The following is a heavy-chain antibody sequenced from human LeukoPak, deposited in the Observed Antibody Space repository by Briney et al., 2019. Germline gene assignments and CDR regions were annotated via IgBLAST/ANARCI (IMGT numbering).Heavy chain of an antibody. V-gene: IGHV3-66*02. J-gene: IGHJ5*02. CDR1: GFTVSSNY. Sequence: SGGSLRLSCAASGFTVSSNYMSWVRQAPGKGLEWVSVIYSGGSTYYADSVKGRFTISRDNSKNTLYLQMNSLRAEDTAVYYCARDPYDSSGYYYWFDPWGQGTLVTVSS. CDR3: ARDPYDSSGYYYWFDP. D-gene: IGHD3-22*01. CDR2: IYSGGST.